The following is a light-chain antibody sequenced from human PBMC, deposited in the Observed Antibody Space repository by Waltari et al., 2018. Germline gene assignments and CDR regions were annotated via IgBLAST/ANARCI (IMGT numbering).Light chain of an antibody. CDR1: QSIGSW. CDR3: QQYNSYSGT. CDR2: DAS. Sequence: DIQMTQSPSTLSASVGDRVTITCRASQSIGSWLAWYQQKPGKAPKLMIYDASSLESGVPSRFSGSGSGTEFTLNISSLQPDDFATYYCQQYNSYSGTFGQGTKVEIK. V-gene: IGKV1-5*01. J-gene: IGKJ1*01.